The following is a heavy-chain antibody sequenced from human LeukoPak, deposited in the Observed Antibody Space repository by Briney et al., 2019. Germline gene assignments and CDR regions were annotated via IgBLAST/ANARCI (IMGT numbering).Heavy chain of an antibody. D-gene: IGHD4-11*01. CDR3: ARRGSNYEFDY. Sequence: GESLKISCEGSGYSFTSYWIGWVRQMPGRGLEWMGIIYPGDSDTRYSPSFLGQVTISVDKSISTAYLQWSSLKASDTAMYYCARRGSNYEFDYWGQGTLVTVSS. CDR1: GYSFTSYW. V-gene: IGHV5-51*01. J-gene: IGHJ4*02. CDR2: IYPGDSDT.